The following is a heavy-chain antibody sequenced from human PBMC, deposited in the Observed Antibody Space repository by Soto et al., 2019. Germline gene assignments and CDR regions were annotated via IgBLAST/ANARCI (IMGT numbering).Heavy chain of an antibody. D-gene: IGHD6-19*01. CDR3: ASRSSGWYFDY. V-gene: IGHV3-23*01. Sequence: EVQLLESGGGLVQPGGSLRLSCAASGFTFSSYAMNWVRQAPGKGLEWVSVISGSGSSTYYADSVKGRFTISKDNSKNTLYLQMNSLRAEDTAVSYCASRSSGWYFDYWGQGTLVTVSS. CDR1: GFTFSSYA. J-gene: IGHJ4*02. CDR2: ISGSGSST.